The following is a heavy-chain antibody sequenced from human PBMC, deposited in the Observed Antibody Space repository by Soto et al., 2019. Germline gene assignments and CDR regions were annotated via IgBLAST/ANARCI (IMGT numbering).Heavy chain of an antibody. D-gene: IGHD3-10*01. Sequence: GGSLRLSCAASGFTFSSYSMNWVRQAPGKGLEWVSYISSSSSTIYYADSVKGRFTISRDNAKNSLYLQMNSLRAEDTAVYYCARSALLWFGEFGFDPWGQGTLVTVSS. CDR2: ISSSSSTI. J-gene: IGHJ5*02. CDR3: ARSALLWFGEFGFDP. V-gene: IGHV3-48*01. CDR1: GFTFSSYS.